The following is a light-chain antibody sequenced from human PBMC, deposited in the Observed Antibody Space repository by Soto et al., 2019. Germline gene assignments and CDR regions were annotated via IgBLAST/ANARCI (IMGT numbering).Light chain of an antibody. CDR3: QQYYTNPRT. J-gene: IGKJ1*01. V-gene: IGKV4-1*01. CDR1: QSVLYSSDNRNY. CDR2: WAS. Sequence: DIVMTQSPDSLAVSLGERATVNCKSGQSVLYSSDNRNYSAWYQQKPGQSPKLLISWASTRESGVPDRFSGSGSGTDFTLTISSLQAEDVAVYFCQQYYTNPRTFGQGTKVEIK.